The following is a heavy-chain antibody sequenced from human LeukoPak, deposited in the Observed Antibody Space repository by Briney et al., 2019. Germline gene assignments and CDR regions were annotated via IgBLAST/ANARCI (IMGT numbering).Heavy chain of an antibody. J-gene: IGHJ4*02. CDR2: INQAETEK. Sequence: GRSLRLSCAASGISISNYWMSWVRQAPGKGLEWVANINQAETEKQYVDSVKGRFTVSRDNANNSLYLQMNSLRAEDTAVYYCARESRSGSYSGYWGQGTLVTVSS. D-gene: IGHD1-26*01. CDR3: ARESRSGSYSGY. CDR1: GISISNYW. V-gene: IGHV3-7*01.